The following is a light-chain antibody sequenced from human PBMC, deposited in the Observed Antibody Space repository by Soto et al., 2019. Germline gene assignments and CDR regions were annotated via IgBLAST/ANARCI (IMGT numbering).Light chain of an antibody. CDR2: GAS. CDR1: QSVSNN. V-gene: IGKV3-15*01. CDR3: QQYNTWPRT. J-gene: IGKJ1*01. Sequence: EIVMTQSPATLSVSPGERATLSCRASQSVSNNLAWYQQNPGQAPRLLIYGASTRATGIPARFSGSGSGTEFTLTVSSLQSEDFAVYYCQQYNTWPRTFGQGTKMEIK.